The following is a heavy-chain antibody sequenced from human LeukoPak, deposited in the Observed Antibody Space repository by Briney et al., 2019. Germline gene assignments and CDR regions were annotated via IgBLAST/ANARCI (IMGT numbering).Heavy chain of an antibody. V-gene: IGHV4-39*07. CDR1: GGSISSSSYN. J-gene: IGHJ4*02. CDR3: ATETSGSYLD. CDR2: IYYSGRT. Sequence: SETLSLTCTVSGGSISSSSYNWGGSRQPPGKRVGWIGSIYYSGRTYYNPSLKSRVTISVDTSKNQFSLKLSSVTAADTAVYYCATETSGSYLDWGQGTLFTVSS. D-gene: IGHD1-26*01.